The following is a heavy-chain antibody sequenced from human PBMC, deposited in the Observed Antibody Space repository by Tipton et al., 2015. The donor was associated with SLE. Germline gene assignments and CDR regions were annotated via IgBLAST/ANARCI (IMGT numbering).Heavy chain of an antibody. Sequence: SLRLSCAASGFSFSNFWMSWVRQAPGKGLEWVANINQDGSQKYSVDSVKGRFTISRDNDKNSLYMQMQSLRAEDTAVYYCARLGGSYYGKGYFQHWGQGTLVTVSS. D-gene: IGHD1-26*01. J-gene: IGHJ1*01. CDR1: GFSFSNFW. V-gene: IGHV3-7*01. CDR3: ARLGGSYYGKGYFQH. CDR2: INQDGSQK.